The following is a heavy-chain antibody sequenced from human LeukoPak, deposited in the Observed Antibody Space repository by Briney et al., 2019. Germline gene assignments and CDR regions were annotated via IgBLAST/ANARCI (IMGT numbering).Heavy chain of an antibody. CDR3: ATFIMTTVKPAHPFDY. V-gene: IGHV3-23*01. J-gene: IGHJ4*02. CDR2: ISGSGGST. Sequence: GGSLRLSCAASGFTFSSYAMSWVRQAPGKGLEWVSAISGSGGSTYYADSVKGRFTISRDNSKNTLYLQMNSLRAEDTAVYYCATFIMTTVKPAHPFDYWGQGTLVTVSS. CDR1: GFTFSSYA. D-gene: IGHD4-11*01.